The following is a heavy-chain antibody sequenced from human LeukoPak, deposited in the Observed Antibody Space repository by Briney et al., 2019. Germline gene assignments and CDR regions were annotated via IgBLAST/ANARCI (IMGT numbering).Heavy chain of an antibody. V-gene: IGHV3-11*01. J-gene: IGHJ4*02. CDR1: GFTLSDYY. D-gene: IGHD3-10*01. CDR3: ARKVSASDH. CDR2: ISRSGRGSNL. Sequence: GGSLRLSCAASGFTLSDYYMSWIRQAPGKGLEWVSYISRSGRGSNLYYAHSVKGRFTISRDSAKNSLYLQMNNLGAEDTALYYCARKVSASDHWGQGTLVTVSS.